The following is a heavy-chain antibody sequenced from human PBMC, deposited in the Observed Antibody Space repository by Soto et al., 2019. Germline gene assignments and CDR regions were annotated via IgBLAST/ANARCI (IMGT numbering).Heavy chain of an antibody. CDR3: ARHPPYGVGMDV. V-gene: IGHV4-59*08. D-gene: IGHD3-10*01. J-gene: IGHJ6*02. CDR1: GGSISSYY. CDR2: IYYTGST. Sequence: SETLSLTCTVSGGSISSYYWSWFRQPPGGGLEWIGYIYYTGSTSYSPSLKSRVTISVDTSKNQISLMLSSVTAADTAVYYCARHPPYGVGMDVWRQGTTVTVSS.